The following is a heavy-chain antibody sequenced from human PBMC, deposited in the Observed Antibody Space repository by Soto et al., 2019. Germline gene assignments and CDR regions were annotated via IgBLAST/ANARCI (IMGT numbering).Heavy chain of an antibody. Sequence: QVQLEQSGGEVKKPGASVKVSCKTSGYTFSTYDINWVRQAPGQGPEWMGWMNPNTGNRGFAQKFQGRVTLTRDTSISTAYMELSSLTSEDTAVYYCARYIFARAFDFWGQGTMVTVSS. CDR2: MNPNTGNR. D-gene: IGHD2-21*01. CDR1: GYTFSTYD. CDR3: ARYIFARAFDF. J-gene: IGHJ3*01. V-gene: IGHV1-8*02.